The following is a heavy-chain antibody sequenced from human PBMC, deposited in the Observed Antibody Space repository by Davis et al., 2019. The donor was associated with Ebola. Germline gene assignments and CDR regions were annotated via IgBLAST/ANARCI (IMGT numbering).Heavy chain of an antibody. CDR3: ARRGGGKWLPVYYYGMDV. D-gene: IGHD3-22*01. J-gene: IGHJ6*02. CDR1: GGSFSGYY. Sequence: PSETLSLTCAVYGGSFSGYYWSWIRQPPGKGLEWIGEINHSGSTNYNPSLKSRVTISVDTSKNQFSLKLSSVTAADTAVYYCARRGGGKWLPVYYYGMDVWGQGTTVTVSS. V-gene: IGHV4-34*01. CDR2: INHSGST.